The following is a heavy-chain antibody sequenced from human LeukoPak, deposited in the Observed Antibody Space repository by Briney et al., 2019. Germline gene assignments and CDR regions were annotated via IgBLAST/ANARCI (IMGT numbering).Heavy chain of an antibody. J-gene: IGHJ3*02. D-gene: IGHD3-22*01. CDR2: VNSDARST. V-gene: IGHV3-74*01. CDR1: GFTFSDYW. Sequence: GGSLRLSCVASGFTFSDYWMHWVRQAPGKGLAWVSRVNSDARSTTYADSVKGRFTISRDNAKSTLYLQMNSLRVEDTAVYYCVRDRSSNYFDASVDVFDIWGQGTMVTVSS. CDR3: VRDRSSNYFDASVDVFDI.